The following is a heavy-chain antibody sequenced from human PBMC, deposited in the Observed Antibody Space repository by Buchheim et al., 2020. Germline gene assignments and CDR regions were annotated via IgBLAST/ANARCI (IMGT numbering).Heavy chain of an antibody. CDR1: GGSISSYY. J-gene: IGHJ4*02. Sequence: QVQLQESGPGLVKPSETLSLTCTVSGGSISSYYWSWIRQPPGKGLEWIGYIYSSGSTRYNPSLKSRLTISIDTSKNQFSLKLTSVTAADTAVYYCARAAGYSGFDYFDYWGQGTL. V-gene: IGHV4-59*01. CDR2: IYSSGST. D-gene: IGHD5-12*01. CDR3: ARAAGYSGFDYFDY.